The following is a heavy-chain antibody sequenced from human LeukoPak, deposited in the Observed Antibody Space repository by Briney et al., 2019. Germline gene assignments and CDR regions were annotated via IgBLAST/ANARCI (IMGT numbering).Heavy chain of an antibody. CDR2: IYSGGST. J-gene: IGHJ4*02. V-gene: IGHV3-53*01. Sequence: PGGSLRLSCTASGFTFDDYGMSWVRQAPGKGLEWVSVIYSGGSTYYADSVKGRFTISRDNSKNTLYLQMNSLRAEDTAVYYCARIYSGSYSDYWGQGTLVTVSS. CDR3: ARIYSGSYSDY. D-gene: IGHD1-26*01. CDR1: GFTFDDYG.